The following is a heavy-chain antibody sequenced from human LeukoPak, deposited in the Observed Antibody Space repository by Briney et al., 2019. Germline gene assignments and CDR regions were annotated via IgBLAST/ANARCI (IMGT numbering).Heavy chain of an antibody. Sequence: PSETLSLTCTVSGGSISSSSYYWGWIRQPAGKGLEWIGRIYTSGSTNYNPSLKSRVTMSVDTSKNQFSLKLSSVTAADTAVYYCARDFAIFGAFDIWGQGTMVTVSS. CDR2: IYTSGST. V-gene: IGHV4-61*02. CDR3: ARDFAIFGAFDI. D-gene: IGHD3-9*01. CDR1: GGSISSSSYY. J-gene: IGHJ3*02.